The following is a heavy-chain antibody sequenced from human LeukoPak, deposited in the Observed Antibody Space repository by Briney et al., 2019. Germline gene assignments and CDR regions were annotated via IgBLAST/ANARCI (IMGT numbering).Heavy chain of an antibody. CDR1: GFSFSDYS. J-gene: IGHJ4*02. D-gene: IGHD3-10*01. CDR3: ARGASHYGSGSYYNALDY. CDR2: ITISSSII. V-gene: IGHV3-21*01. Sequence: PGGSLRLSCAASGFSFSDYSMNWVRQAPGKGLEWVSSITISSSIIYYADSVKGRFTISRDNAKNSLFLQMNSLRAEDTAVYYCARGASHYGSGSYYNALDYWGQGTLVTVSS.